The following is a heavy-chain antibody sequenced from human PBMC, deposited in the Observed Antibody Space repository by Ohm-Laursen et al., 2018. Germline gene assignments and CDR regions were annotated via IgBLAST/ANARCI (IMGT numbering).Heavy chain of an antibody. Sequence: GFLRLSCSASGATISGYWMHWVRQTPGKGLVWVSRINGDGSRPFYADSVKGRFTISRDNGQNVLYLQMTRLRADDTAIYYCARGSSRDYREWGQGTLVTVSS. CDR1: GATISGYW. J-gene: IGHJ4*02. V-gene: IGHV3-74*01. CDR3: ARGSSRDYRE. CDR2: INGDGSRP. D-gene: IGHD4-11*01.